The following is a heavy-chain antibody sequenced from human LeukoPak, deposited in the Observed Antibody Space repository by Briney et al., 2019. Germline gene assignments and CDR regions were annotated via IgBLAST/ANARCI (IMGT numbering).Heavy chain of an antibody. CDR1: GGSISSGGYY. CDR2: IYYSGST. Sequence: PSETLSLTCTVSGGSISSGGYYWSWIRQHPGKGLEWIGYIYYSGSTYYNPSLKSRVTISVDRSKNQFSLKLSSVTAADTAVYYCARGGLLRFDFDIWGQGTMVTVSS. V-gene: IGHV4-31*03. J-gene: IGHJ3*02. CDR3: ARGGLLRFDFDI. D-gene: IGHD3-16*01.